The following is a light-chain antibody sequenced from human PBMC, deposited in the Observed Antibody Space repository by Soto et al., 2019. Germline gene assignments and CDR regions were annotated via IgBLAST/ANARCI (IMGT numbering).Light chain of an antibody. CDR1: SSNIGAGYD. V-gene: IGLV1-40*01. Sequence: QSVLTQPPSVSGAPGQRVTISCTGSSSNIGAGYDVHWYQQLPGTAPKLLIYGNSNRPSGVPDRFSGSKSGTSASLAITGLQAEEEAEYSCQSYDSSLSGYVFGTGTKLTVL. CDR3: QSYDSSLSGYV. CDR2: GNS. J-gene: IGLJ1*01.